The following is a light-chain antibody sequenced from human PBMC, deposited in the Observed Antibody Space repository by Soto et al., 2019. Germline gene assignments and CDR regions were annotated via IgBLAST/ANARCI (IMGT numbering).Light chain of an antibody. Sequence: DVQLTQSPSFLSASVGDRLTITCRASQGLISYLAWYQQKPGKAPQLLIYTASTLQSRVPSRFSGSASGTEFTLTISSLQPEEFATYYCQQLNSYPLTFGGGTKVEI. CDR2: TAS. J-gene: IGKJ4*01. CDR3: QQLNSYPLT. CDR1: QGLISY. V-gene: IGKV1-9*01.